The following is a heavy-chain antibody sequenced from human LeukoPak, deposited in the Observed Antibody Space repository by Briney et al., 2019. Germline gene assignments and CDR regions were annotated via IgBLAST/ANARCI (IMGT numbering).Heavy chain of an antibody. CDR1: GYTLSELS. Sequence: GSVKVSCKVSGYTLSELSIHWVRQAPGKGLEWMGGFDPEDGETTYAQKLQGRVTMTEDTSTDTAYMELSSLRSEDTAVHYCATEARITVSRGAGPAAFDIWGQGTMVTVSS. V-gene: IGHV1-24*01. D-gene: IGHD3-10*01. J-gene: IGHJ3*02. CDR2: FDPEDGET. CDR3: ATEARITVSRGAGPAAFDI.